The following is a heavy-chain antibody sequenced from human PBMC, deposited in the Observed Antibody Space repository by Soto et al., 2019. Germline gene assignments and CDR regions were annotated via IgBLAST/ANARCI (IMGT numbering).Heavy chain of an antibody. CDR1: GFTFSSYS. J-gene: IGHJ5*02. CDR3: ARDSHQDWLSPPDP. D-gene: IGHD3-9*01. Sequence: GGSLRLSCAASGFTFSSYSMNWVRQAPGKGLEWVSSISSSSSYIYYADSVKGRFTISRDNAKNSLYLQMNSLRAEDTAVYYCARDSHQDWLSPPDPWGQGTLVTVSS. CDR2: ISSSSSYI. V-gene: IGHV3-21*01.